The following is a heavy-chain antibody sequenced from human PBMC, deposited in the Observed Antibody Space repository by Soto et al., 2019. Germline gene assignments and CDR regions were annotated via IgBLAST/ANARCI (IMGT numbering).Heavy chain of an antibody. J-gene: IGHJ1*01. CDR3: AKVSSSSGYFQH. CDR2: ISWNSGYI. Sequence: EVELVESGGGLVQPGRSLRLSCAASGFIFNDYAMHWVRQVPGKGLEWVSGISWNSGYIGYADSVKGRFTISRDNPKNSLYLQMSSLRSEDTALYYCAKVSSSSGYFQHWGQCTLVTVSS. D-gene: IGHD6-6*01. V-gene: IGHV3-9*01. CDR1: GFIFNDYA.